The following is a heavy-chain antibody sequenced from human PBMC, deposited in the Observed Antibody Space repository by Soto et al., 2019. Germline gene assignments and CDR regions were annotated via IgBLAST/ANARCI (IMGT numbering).Heavy chain of an antibody. CDR2: ITDSGGWT. Sequence: GGSLRLSCAASQFSLNNYFMYWVRQAPGKGLEWVSAITDSGGWTYYADSVKGRSTISRDNSKNTVYLEMNSLRGGDTAIYFCARLAVRLSYGGIDFWGQGTTVTVSS. CDR3: ARLAVRLSYGGIDF. J-gene: IGHJ6*02. V-gene: IGHV3-23*01. D-gene: IGHD6-6*01. CDR1: QFSLNNYF.